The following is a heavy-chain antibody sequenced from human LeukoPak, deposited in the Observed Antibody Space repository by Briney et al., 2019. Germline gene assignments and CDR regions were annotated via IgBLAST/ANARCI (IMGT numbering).Heavy chain of an antibody. Sequence: GGSLRLSYAASGFSFSSYTMNWVRQTPGKGLEWVSSISGSSSYIYYADSVKGRFTISRDNAKNSLYLHMNSLRAEDTAVYYCARAYYYDVNWFDPWGQGTLLTVSS. CDR2: ISGSSSYI. CDR3: ARAYYYDVNWFDP. J-gene: IGHJ5*02. CDR1: GFSFSSYT. D-gene: IGHD3-22*01. V-gene: IGHV3-21*01.